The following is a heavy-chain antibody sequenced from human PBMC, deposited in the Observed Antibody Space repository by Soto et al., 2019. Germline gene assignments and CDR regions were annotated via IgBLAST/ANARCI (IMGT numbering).Heavy chain of an antibody. CDR1: GFTFSSYG. CDR2: ISYDGSNK. CDR3: AKDKVPVVVTAPFVY. V-gene: IGHV3-30*18. J-gene: IGHJ4*02. Sequence: QVQLVESGGGVVQPGRSLRLSCAASGFTFSSYGMHWVRQAPGKGLEWVAVISYDGSNKYYADSVKGRFTISRDNSKNTLYLQMNSLRAEDTAVYYCAKDKVPVVVTAPFVYWGQGTLVTVSS. D-gene: IGHD2-21*02.